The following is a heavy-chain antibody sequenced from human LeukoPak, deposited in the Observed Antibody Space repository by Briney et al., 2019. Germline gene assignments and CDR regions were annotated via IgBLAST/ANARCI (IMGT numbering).Heavy chain of an antibody. CDR1: GFTFSSYA. V-gene: IGHV3-30*04. CDR2: ISYDGSNK. CDR3: AAMILRGYSGYDYDAFDI. J-gene: IGHJ3*02. Sequence: GRSLRLSCAASGFTFSSYAMHWVRQAPGKGLEWVAVISYDGSNKYYADSVKGRFTISRDNSKNTLYLQMNSLRAEDTAVYYCAAMILRGYSGYDYDAFDIWGQGTMVTVSS. D-gene: IGHD5-12*01.